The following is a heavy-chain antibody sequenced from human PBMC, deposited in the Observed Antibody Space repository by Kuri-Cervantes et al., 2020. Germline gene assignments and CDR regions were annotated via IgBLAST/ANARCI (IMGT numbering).Heavy chain of an antibody. CDR1: GFTFSKSG. J-gene: IGHJ4*02. V-gene: IGHV3-23*01. CDR3: AKDHSFDY. Sequence: GGSLRLSCAASGFTFSKSGMSWVRQAPGKGLEWVSTINDNGRNTHYADSVEGRFTISRDNSKNTVTLQMNSLRAEDTAVYFCAKDHSFDYWGQGTLVTVSS. D-gene: IGHD4-11*01. CDR2: INDNGRNT.